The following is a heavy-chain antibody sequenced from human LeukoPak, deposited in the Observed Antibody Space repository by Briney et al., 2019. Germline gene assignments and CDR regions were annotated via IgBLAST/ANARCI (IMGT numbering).Heavy chain of an antibody. CDR2: INWNSVHI. Sequence: PGGSLRLSCAASGFNFNDYDIIWVRQVPGKGLEWVSGINWNSVHIGYADSVRCRFAISSDNAQQTVHLQIFSLRPEDTALYYCSTSRPDRFLDSWGQGTLVTVST. CDR3: STSRPDRFLDS. CDR1: GFNFNDYD. V-gene: IGHV3-9*01. D-gene: IGHD1-14*01. J-gene: IGHJ4*02.